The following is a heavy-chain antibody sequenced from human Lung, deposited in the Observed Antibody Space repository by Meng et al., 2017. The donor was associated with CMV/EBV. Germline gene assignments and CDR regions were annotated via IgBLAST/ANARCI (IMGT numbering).Heavy chain of an antibody. Sequence: GESXKISCAASGFTFSVYSINWVRQAPGKGLEWVSSISSSSSFIYYADSVKGRFTISRDNAENSLSLQMNGLRAEDTAVYYCARESSGSFVLDVWGQGTTVT. V-gene: IGHV3-21*01. CDR1: GFTFSVYS. CDR3: ARESSGSFVLDV. D-gene: IGHD6-25*01. J-gene: IGHJ6*02. CDR2: ISSSSSFI.